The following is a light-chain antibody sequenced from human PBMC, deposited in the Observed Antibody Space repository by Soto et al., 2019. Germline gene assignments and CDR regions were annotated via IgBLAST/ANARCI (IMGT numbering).Light chain of an antibody. V-gene: IGKV1-27*01. CDR1: QGISDH. CDR2: AAS. Sequence: DIQMTQSPSSLSASVGDRVTITCRASQGISDHLVWYQQKPGKVPHLLIFAASTLRSGVPSRFSGSGSGADFTLTISSLQPEDVATYYCQNYYSAPVTFGGGTKVDIK. CDR3: QNYYSAPVT. J-gene: IGKJ4*01.